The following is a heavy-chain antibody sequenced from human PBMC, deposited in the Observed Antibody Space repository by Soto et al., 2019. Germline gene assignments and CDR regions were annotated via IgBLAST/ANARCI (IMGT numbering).Heavy chain of an antibody. D-gene: IGHD2-8*02. Sequence: SETLSLTCAVSGGSISTSNWSSWVRQPPGTGLEWIGEINRSGSTTYNPSLKSRLTISVDTSKNQFSLKLTSVTAADTAVYYCARDKITGLFDYWGQGTLVTVSS. J-gene: IGHJ4*02. CDR3: ARDKITGLFDY. CDR1: GGSISTSNW. V-gene: IGHV4-4*02. CDR2: INRSGST.